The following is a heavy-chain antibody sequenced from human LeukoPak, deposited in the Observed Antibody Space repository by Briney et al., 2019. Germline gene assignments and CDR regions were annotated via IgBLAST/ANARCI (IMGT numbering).Heavy chain of an antibody. CDR3: ARATYGSWSYPFDY. Sequence: PSETLSLTCTVSGGSISSYYWSWIRQPPGKGLEWIGYIYYSGSTNYNPSLKSRVTMSVDTSKNQFSLKLSSVTAADTAVYYCARATYGSWSYPFDYWGQGTLVTVSS. CDR1: GGSISSYY. J-gene: IGHJ4*02. D-gene: IGHD3-10*01. CDR2: IYYSGST. V-gene: IGHV4-59*01.